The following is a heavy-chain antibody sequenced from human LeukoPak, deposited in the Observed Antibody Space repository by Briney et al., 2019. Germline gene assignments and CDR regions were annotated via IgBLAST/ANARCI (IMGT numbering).Heavy chain of an antibody. CDR2: ISWNSRRL. CDR1: GFTFISHT. CDR3: AKDNEHWLVDRSFFDS. Sequence: PGGSLRLSCAASGFTFISHTMSWIRQAPGKGLEWVSGISWNSRRLGYADSVKGRFTISRDNAKNSLYLQMNILRAEDTALYYCAKDNEHWLVDRSFFDSWGQGTLVTVSS. J-gene: IGHJ4*02. D-gene: IGHD6-19*01. V-gene: IGHV3-9*01.